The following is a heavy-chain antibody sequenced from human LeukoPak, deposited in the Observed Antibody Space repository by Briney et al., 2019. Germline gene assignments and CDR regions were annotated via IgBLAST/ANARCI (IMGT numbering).Heavy chain of an antibody. CDR3: AIATMAGGVFDY. CDR2: INPNSGGT. D-gene: IGHD5-12*01. Sequence: GASVKVSCKASGYTFIGYYMHWVRQAPGQGLEWMGWINPNSGGTNYAQKFQGRVSMTRDTSINTAYMELSRLKSDDTAVFYCAIATMAGGVFDYWGQGTLVTVSS. V-gene: IGHV1-2*02. CDR1: GYTFIGYY. J-gene: IGHJ4*02.